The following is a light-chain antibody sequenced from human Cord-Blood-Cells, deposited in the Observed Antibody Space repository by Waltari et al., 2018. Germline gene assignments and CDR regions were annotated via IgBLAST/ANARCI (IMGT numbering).Light chain of an antibody. J-gene: IGLJ1*01. CDR1: SSDVGGYNY. V-gene: IGLV2-14*01. Sequence: QSALTQPASVSGSPGQSITISCTGTSSDVGGYNYVSWYQQHPGKAPKLMIYDVSKRPSGVSNRFSGSKCGNPASLTISGLQAEDEADYYCSSYTSSSTPHYVFGTGTKVTVL. CDR3: SSYTSSSTPHYV. CDR2: DVS.